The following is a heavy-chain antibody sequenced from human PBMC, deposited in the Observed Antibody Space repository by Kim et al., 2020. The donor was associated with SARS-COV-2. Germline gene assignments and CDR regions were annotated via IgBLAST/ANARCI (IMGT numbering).Heavy chain of an antibody. J-gene: IGHJ4*02. V-gene: IGHV3-49*02. CDR3: TRGGGGYCSSTSCPFDY. Sequence: VKGRFTISRDDSKSIAYLQMNSLKTEDTAVYYCTRGGGGYCSSTSCPFDYWGQGTLVTVSS. D-gene: IGHD2-2*01.